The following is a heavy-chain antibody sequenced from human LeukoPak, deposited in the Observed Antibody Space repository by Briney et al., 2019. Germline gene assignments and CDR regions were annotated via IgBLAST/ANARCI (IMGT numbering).Heavy chain of an antibody. CDR3: AREGIAGHYFDY. J-gene: IGHJ4*02. CDR1: GFTFSSYS. CDR2: ISSSSNYI. Sequence: GGSLRLSCTASGFTFSSYSMNWVRQAPGKGLEWVSSISSSSNYIYYADSMKGRFTISRDNAKSSLYLQMNSLRAEDTAVYYCAREGIAGHYFDYWGQGTLITVSS. V-gene: IGHV3-21*01. D-gene: IGHD6-13*01.